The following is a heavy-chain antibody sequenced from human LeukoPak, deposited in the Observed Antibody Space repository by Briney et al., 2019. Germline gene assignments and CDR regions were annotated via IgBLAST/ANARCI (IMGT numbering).Heavy chain of an antibody. CDR2: IYTGGST. CDR3: AKINRPYYDILTGYYGLDY. CDR1: GYSFTSYW. V-gene: IGHV3-66*01. J-gene: IGHJ4*02. D-gene: IGHD3-9*01. Sequence: GESLKISCKGSGYSFTSYWIGWVRQAPGKGLEWVSVIYTGGSTYYADSVKGRFTISRDNSKNTLYLQMNSLRAEDTAVYYCAKINRPYYDILTGYYGLDYWGQGTLVTVSS.